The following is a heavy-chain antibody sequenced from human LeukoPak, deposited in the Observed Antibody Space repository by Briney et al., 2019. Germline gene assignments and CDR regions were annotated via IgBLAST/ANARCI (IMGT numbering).Heavy chain of an antibody. CDR2: IGSDSNNI. D-gene: IGHD6-19*01. CDR1: GFTFNSYT. Sequence: SGGSLRLSCAASGFTFNSYTMNWVRRAPGKGLEWVSSIGSDSNNIYYADSVKGRFTISRDNVKNSLYLQMNSLRTEDTAVYYCARHRGNSVWTGAFDIWGQGTMVTVSP. CDR3: ARHRGNSVWTGAFDI. V-gene: IGHV3-21*03. J-gene: IGHJ3*02.